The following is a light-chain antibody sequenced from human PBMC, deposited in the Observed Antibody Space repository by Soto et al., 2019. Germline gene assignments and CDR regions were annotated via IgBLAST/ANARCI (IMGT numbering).Light chain of an antibody. V-gene: IGKV1-5*03. CDR1: QSISNW. J-gene: IGKJ5*01. CDR2: KAS. CDR3: QQLNSYLIT. Sequence: DIQMTQSPSTLSASVGDRVTITCRASQSISNWLAWHQQKPGKVPKILIYKASSLESGVPSRFSGSGSGTEFTLTISSLQPEDFATYYCQQLNSYLITFGQGTRLEIK.